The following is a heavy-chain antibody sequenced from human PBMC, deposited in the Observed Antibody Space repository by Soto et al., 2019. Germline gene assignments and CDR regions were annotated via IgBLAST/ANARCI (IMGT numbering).Heavy chain of an antibody. D-gene: IGHD3-3*01. Sequence: EVQLVESGGGVVRPGGSLRLSCAASGFTFDDYGMSWVRQAPGKGLEWGSGINWNGGSTGYADSVKGRFTISRDNAKKSLYLQMNSLRAEDTALYHCARGVTIFGVVNPYYYYMDVWGKGTTVTVSS. CDR2: INWNGGST. J-gene: IGHJ6*03. CDR3: ARGVTIFGVVNPYYYYMDV. V-gene: IGHV3-20*01. CDR1: GFTFDDYG.